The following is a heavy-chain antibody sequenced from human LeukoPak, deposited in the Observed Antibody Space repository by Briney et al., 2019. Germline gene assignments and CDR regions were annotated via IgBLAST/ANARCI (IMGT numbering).Heavy chain of an antibody. Sequence: PSETLSLTCTVSGGSISSSSYYWGWIRQPPGKGLEWIGSIYYSGSTYYNPSLKSRVTISVDTSKNQFSLKLSSVTAADTAVYYCARRGPKWQWLVRYFDYWGQGTLVTVSS. V-gene: IGHV4-39*07. CDR3: ARRGPKWQWLVRYFDY. CDR2: IYYSGST. J-gene: IGHJ4*02. D-gene: IGHD6-19*01. CDR1: GGSISSSSYY.